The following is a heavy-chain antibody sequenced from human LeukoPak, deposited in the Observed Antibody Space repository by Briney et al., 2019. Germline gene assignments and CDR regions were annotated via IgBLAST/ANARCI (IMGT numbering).Heavy chain of an antibody. Sequence: GGSLRLSCAACGFTFSSYWMSWVRQAPGKGLEWVANIKQDGSEKYYVDSVKGRFTISRDNAKNSLYLQMNSLRAEDTAVYYCARGLGYSSSSGPLGYWGQGTLVTVSS. CDR3: ARGLGYSSSSGPLGY. D-gene: IGHD6-6*01. V-gene: IGHV3-7*04. CDR2: IKQDGSEK. CDR1: GFTFSSYW. J-gene: IGHJ4*02.